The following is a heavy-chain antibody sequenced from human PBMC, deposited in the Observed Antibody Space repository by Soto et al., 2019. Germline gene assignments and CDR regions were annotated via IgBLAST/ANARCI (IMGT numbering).Heavy chain of an antibody. V-gene: IGHV3-53*01. D-gene: IGHD3-22*01. Sequence: EVQLVESGGGLIQPGGSLRLSCAASGFTVSSNYMSWVRQAPGKGLEWVSVIYSGGSTYYADSVKGRFTISRDNSKNTLYPQMNSLRAEDTAVYYCARDRVESGYPEYFQFWGQGTLVTVSS. J-gene: IGHJ1*01. CDR2: IYSGGST. CDR1: GFTVSSNY. CDR3: ARDRVESGYPEYFQF.